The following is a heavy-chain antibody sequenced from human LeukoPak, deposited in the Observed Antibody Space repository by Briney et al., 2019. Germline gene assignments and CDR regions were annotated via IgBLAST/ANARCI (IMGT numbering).Heavy chain of an antibody. CDR2: IYTSGST. D-gene: IGHD6-13*01. CDR1: GGSISSYY. J-gene: IGHJ6*03. CDR3: ARGRGAAAGTNYYYYMDV. V-gene: IGHV4-4*07. Sequence: SETLSLTCTVSGGSISSYYWSWIRQPAGKGLEWIGRIYTSGSTNYNASLMSRVTISVDKSKNQFSLKLSSVTAADTAVYYCARGRGAAAGTNYYYYMDVWGKGTTVTVSS.